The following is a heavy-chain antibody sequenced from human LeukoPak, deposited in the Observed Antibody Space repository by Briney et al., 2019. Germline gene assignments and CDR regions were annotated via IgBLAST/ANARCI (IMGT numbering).Heavy chain of an antibody. Sequence: GRSLRLSWPLYAPTSAALGTGWDRQAPGKGLEWVSGINRNGVATGYADSVKGRFTISRDNAKNSPYLQLNSLRAEARALNYWARDTGTLWFGDSYDYWRQGTMVTVSS. CDR3: ARDTGTLWFGDSYDY. V-gene: IGHV3-20*04. J-gene: IGHJ4*02. CDR1: APTSAALG. D-gene: IGHD3-10*01. CDR2: INRNGVAT.